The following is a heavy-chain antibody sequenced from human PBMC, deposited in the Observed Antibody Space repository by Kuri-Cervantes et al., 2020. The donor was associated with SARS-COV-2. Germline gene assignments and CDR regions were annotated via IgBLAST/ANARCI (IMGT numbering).Heavy chain of an antibody. J-gene: IGHJ3*02. D-gene: IGHD3-3*02. V-gene: IGHV3-64D*08. Sequence: GGSLRLSCSASGSTFSSYAMHWVRQAPGKGLECVSAISSNGGSTYYADSVKGRFTISRDNSKSTLYLQMSSLRAEDTAVYYCVKDPKGFGVSFLVAAFDIWGQGTMVTVSS. CDR2: ISSNGGST. CDR1: GSTFSSYA. CDR3: VKDPKGFGVSFLVAAFDI.